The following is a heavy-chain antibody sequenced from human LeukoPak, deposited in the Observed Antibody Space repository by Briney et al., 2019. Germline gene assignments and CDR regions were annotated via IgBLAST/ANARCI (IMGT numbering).Heavy chain of an antibody. CDR2: IIPIFGTA. CDR3: ATMGRYSYGLDDDY. D-gene: IGHD5-18*01. V-gene: IGHV1-69*13. J-gene: IGHJ4*02. CDR1: GYTFTSYY. Sequence: PVKVSCKASGYTFTSYYMHWVRQAPGQGLEWMGGIIPIFGTANYAQKFQGRVTITADESTSTAYMELSSLRSEDTAVYYCATMGRYSYGLDDDYWGQGTLVTVSS.